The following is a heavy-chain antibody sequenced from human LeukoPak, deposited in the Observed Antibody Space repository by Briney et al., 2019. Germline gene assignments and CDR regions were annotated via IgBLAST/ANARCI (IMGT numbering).Heavy chain of an antibody. J-gene: IGHJ5*02. CDR3: ARDRVRYYDSSGYNWFDP. CDR2: MNPNSGNT. D-gene: IGHD3-22*01. Sequence: ASVKVSCKASGYTFTSYDINWVRQATGQGLEWMGWMNPNSGNTGYAQKFQGRVTMTRNTSISTAYMELSSLRSEDTAVYYCARDRVRYYDSSGYNWFDPWGQGTLVTVSS. V-gene: IGHV1-8*01. CDR1: GYTFTSYD.